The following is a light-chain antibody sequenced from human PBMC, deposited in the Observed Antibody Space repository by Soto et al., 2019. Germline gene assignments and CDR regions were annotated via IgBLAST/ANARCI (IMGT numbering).Light chain of an antibody. CDR3: QQSYSTRYT. Sequence: DIQMTQSPSSLSASVGDSVTITCRAIQSISSYLNWYQQKPGKAPKLLIYAASRLQSGVPSRFSGSGSGTDFTLTISSLQPEDFATYYCQQSYSTRYTFGQGTKLEIK. CDR2: AAS. J-gene: IGKJ2*01. CDR1: QSISSY. V-gene: IGKV1-39*01.